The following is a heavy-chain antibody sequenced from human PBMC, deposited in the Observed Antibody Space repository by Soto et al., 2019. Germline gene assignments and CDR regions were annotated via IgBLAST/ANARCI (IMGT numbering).Heavy chain of an antibody. CDR2: ISSNGGST. D-gene: IGHD5-12*01. Sequence: GGSLRLSCAASGFTFSSYAMHWVRQAPGKGLEYVSAISSNGGSTYYANSVKGRFTISRDNSKNTLYLQMGSLRAEDMAVYYCARVPTLGGYEDAYYYYYMDVWGKGTTVTVSS. CDR1: GFTFSSYA. J-gene: IGHJ6*03. V-gene: IGHV3-64*01. CDR3: ARVPTLGGYEDAYYYYYMDV.